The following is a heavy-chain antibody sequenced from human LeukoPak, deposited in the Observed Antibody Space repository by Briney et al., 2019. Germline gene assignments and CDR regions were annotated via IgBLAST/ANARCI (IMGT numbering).Heavy chain of an antibody. J-gene: IGHJ4*02. CDR2: IYENGGTT. CDR1: GFTFRSHA. CDR3: AKDFRIGYSAHFDY. D-gene: IGHD2-21*01. Sequence: GGSLRLSCVGSGFTFRSHAMSWVRQAPEKGLEFVSGIYENGGTTYYADSVKGRFSISRGNSKNTLYLQMDSLRGEDTAVYYCAKDFRIGYSAHFDYWGQGALVTVSS. V-gene: IGHV3-23*01.